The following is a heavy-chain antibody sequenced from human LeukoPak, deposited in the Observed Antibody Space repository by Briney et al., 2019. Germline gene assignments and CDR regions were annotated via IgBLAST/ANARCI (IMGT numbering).Heavy chain of an antibody. CDR2: INPNSGGT. CDR1: GYTSTGYY. J-gene: IGHJ4*02. D-gene: IGHD1/OR15-1a*01. Sequence: GASVKVSCKASGYTSTGYYMHWVRQAPGQGLEWMGWINPNSGGTNYAQKFQGRVTMTRDTSISTAYMELSRLRSDDTAVYYCARDLYNWNNLDYWGQGTLVTVSS. CDR3: ARDLYNWNNLDY. V-gene: IGHV1-2*02.